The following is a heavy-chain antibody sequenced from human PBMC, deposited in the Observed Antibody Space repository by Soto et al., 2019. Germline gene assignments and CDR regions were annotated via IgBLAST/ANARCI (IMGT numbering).Heavy chain of an antibody. CDR1: GFTFDDYA. CDR3: AKDQNSGYPYYSFHMDV. Sequence: EVQLVESGGGLVQPGRSLRLSCAASGFTFDDYAMHWVRQAPGKGLEWVSGISWNSGSIGYADSVKGRFTISRDNAKNSLDLQMNSLRAEDTALYYWAKDQNSGYPYYSFHMDVWGKGTTVTVSS. CDR2: ISWNSGSI. V-gene: IGHV3-9*01. J-gene: IGHJ6*03. D-gene: IGHD5-12*01.